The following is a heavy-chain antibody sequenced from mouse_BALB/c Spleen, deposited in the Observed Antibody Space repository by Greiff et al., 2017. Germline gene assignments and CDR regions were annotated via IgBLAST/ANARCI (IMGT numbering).Heavy chain of an antibody. CDR1: GYSITSDYA. CDR2: ISYSGST. CDR3: ARDGSSYGYFDV. V-gene: IGHV3-2*02. J-gene: IGHJ1*01. Sequence: DVQLQESGPGLVKPSQSLSLTCTVTGYSITSDYAWNWIRQFPGNKLEWMGYISYSGSTSYNPSLKSRISITRDTSKNQFFLQLNSVTTEDTATYYCARDGSSYGYFDVWGAGTTVTVSS. D-gene: IGHD1-1*01.